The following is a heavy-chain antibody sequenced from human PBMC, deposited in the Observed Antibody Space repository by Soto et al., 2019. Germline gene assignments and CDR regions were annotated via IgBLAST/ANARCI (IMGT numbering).Heavy chain of an antibody. CDR1: GGSISNSLNY. D-gene: IGHD2-2*01. V-gene: IGHV4-39*01. J-gene: IGHJ5*02. Sequence: PSETLSLTCSVSGGSISNSLNYWGWIRQPPGKGLEWIGTIYYTGNIYYNPSLKSRVTISIDTSRNQFSLRLSSVTAADTAVYYCARQGRCSISSCYDVGSPYNYFNPWGQGTLVTVSS. CDR2: IYYTGNI. CDR3: ARQGRCSISSCYDVGSPYNYFNP.